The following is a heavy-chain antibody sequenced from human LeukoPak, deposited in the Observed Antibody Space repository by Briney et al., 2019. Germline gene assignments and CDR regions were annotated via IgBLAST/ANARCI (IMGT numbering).Heavy chain of an antibody. V-gene: IGHV4-59*07. CDR2: IYYSGST. CDR3: AISPAGFGELLCDFDY. D-gene: IGHD3-10*01. CDR1: GGSISSYY. J-gene: IGHJ4*02. Sequence: SDTLSPTCTVSGGSISSYYWRWIRQPPGKGLEWIGYIYYSGSTNYTPSLKSRVTISVDTSKNTFSLKLSSVTAADTAVYYCAISPAGFGELLCDFDYWGQGTLVTVSS.